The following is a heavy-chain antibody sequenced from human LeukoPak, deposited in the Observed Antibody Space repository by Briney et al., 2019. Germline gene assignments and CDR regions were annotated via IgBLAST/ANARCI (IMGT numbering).Heavy chain of an antibody. CDR1: GGSISSGGYY. V-gene: IGHV4-30-4*08. CDR2: IYYSGST. J-gene: IGHJ6*02. Sequence: SETLSLTCTVSGGSISSGGYYWSWIRQPPGKGLEWIGYIYYSGSTYYNPSLKSRVTISVDTSKNQFSLKLSSVTAADTAVYYCARAPRPFYYYYYGMDVWGQGTTVTVSS. CDR3: ARAPRPFYYYYYGMDV.